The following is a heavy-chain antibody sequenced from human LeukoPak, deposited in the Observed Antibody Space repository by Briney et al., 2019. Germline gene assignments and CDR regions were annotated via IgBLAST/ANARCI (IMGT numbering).Heavy chain of an antibody. CDR3: AREDYGDTEPFDY. CDR2: INPNSGGT. Sequence: ASVKVSCKASGYTFTGYYMHWVRQAPGQGLEWMGRINPNSGGTNYAQKFQGRVTMTRDTSISTAYMELTRLRSDDTAVYYCAREDYGDTEPFDYWGQGTLVTASS. V-gene: IGHV1-2*06. D-gene: IGHD4-17*01. CDR1: GYTFTGYY. J-gene: IGHJ4*02.